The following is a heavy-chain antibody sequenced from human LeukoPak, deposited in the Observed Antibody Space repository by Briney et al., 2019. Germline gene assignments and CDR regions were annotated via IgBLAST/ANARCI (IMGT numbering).Heavy chain of an antibody. CDR2: INPNSGGT. CDR1: GYTFTGYY. Sequence: ASVKVSCKASGYTFTGYYMHWVRQAPGQGLEWMGWINPNSGGTNYAQKFQGRVTMTRDTSISTVYMELSRLRSDDTAVYYCARGQQLVAYYYYYYMDVWGKGTTVTVSS. D-gene: IGHD6-13*01. CDR3: ARGQQLVAYYYYYYMDV. J-gene: IGHJ6*03. V-gene: IGHV1-2*02.